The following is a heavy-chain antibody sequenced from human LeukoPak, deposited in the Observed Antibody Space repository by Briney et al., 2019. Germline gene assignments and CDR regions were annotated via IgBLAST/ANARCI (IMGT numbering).Heavy chain of an antibody. CDR3: ATYGDVARGAFDI. J-gene: IGHJ3*02. CDR1: GYTFTSYY. CDR2: INPSGGST. V-gene: IGHV1-46*01. Sequence: ASVKVSCKASGYTFTSYYMHWVRQAPGQGLEWMGIINPSGGSTSYAQKFQGRVTMTRDMSTSTVYMELSSLRSEDTAVYYCATYGDVARGAFDIWGQGTMVTVSS. D-gene: IGHD3-10*01.